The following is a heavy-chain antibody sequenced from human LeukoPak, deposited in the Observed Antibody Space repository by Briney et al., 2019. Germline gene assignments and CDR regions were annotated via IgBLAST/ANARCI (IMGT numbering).Heavy chain of an antibody. V-gene: IGHV4-34*01. CDR3: ARSLVDSDAFDI. Sequence: KPSETLSLTCAVYGGSFSGYYWSWFRQPPGKGLNWIGEINHSGSTNYNPSLKSRVTISVDTSKNQFSLNLSSVTAADTAVYYCARSLVDSDAFDIWGQGTMVTASS. CDR2: INHSGST. CDR1: GGSFSGYY. J-gene: IGHJ3*02. D-gene: IGHD2-15*01.